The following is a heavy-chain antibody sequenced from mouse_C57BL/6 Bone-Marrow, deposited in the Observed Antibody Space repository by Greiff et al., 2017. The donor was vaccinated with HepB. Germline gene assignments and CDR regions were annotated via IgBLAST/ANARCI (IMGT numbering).Heavy chain of an antibody. CDR3: VRGCYYGSSPVLDFDV. CDR1: GFSFNTYA. J-gene: IGHJ1*03. Sequence: EVKLVESGGGLVQPKGSLKLSCAASGFSFNTYAMNWVRQAPGKGLEWVARIRSKSNNYATYYADSVKDRFTISRDDSESMLYLQMNNLKTEDTAMYYCVRGCYYGSSPVLDFDVWGTGTTVTVSS. V-gene: IGHV10-1*01. CDR2: IRSKSNNYAT. D-gene: IGHD1-1*01.